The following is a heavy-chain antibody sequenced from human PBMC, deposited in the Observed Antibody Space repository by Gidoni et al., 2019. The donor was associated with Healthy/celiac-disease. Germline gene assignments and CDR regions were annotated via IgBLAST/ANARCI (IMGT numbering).Heavy chain of an antibody. CDR2: IYYSGST. D-gene: IGHD6-13*01. V-gene: IGHV4-59*13. J-gene: IGHJ6*03. CDR1: VCSFLSYH. Sequence: QVHLLSSDPALVTPSATLSLSCPASVCSFLSYHVSWMRQPPGKGLEWIGYIYYSGSTNYNSSLNGRVTISVDTSKNQFTLKLSSVTAADTAVYYCASTEAPSIAAAEIRYYYYMDVWGKGTTVTVSS. CDR3: ASTEAPSIAAAEIRYYYYMDV.